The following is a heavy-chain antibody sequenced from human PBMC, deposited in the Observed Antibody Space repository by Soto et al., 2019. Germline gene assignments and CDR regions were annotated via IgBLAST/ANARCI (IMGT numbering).Heavy chain of an antibody. J-gene: IGHJ6*02. V-gene: IGHV1-18*04. CDR2: ISTYNGNT. Sequence: GASGKVSCKASGYTFTSYGISWVRQAPGQGLEWMGWISTYNGNTNYAQKLQGRVTMTTDTSTSTAYMELRSLRSDDTAVYYCASYRCYYGMDVWGQGTTVTVSS. CDR3: ASYRCYYGMDV. CDR1: GYTFTSYG.